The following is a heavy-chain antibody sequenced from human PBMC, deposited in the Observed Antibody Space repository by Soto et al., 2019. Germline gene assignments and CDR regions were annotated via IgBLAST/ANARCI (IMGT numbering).Heavy chain of an antibody. J-gene: IGHJ6*02. D-gene: IGHD2-15*01. CDR3: ARHCSGGSCYRIFDYYGMDV. V-gene: IGHV5-51*01. Sequence: PGESLKISCQGSGDTFTTYWIAWVRQMPGKGLEWMGIIYPGDSDTRYSPSLQGQVPISADKSISTAYLQWSSLKAWDTAMYYCARHCSGGSCYRIFDYYGMDVWGQGTTVTVSS. CDR2: IYPGDSDT. CDR1: GDTFTTYW.